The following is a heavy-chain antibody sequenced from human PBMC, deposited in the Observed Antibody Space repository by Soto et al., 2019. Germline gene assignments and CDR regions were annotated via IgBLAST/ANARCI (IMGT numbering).Heavy chain of an antibody. CDR2: IYYSGST. D-gene: IGHD3-10*01. CDR3: ARHRGPMVRGVISNWFDP. J-gene: IGHJ5*02. CDR1: GGSISISSYY. V-gene: IGHV4-39*01. Sequence: SDTMYLTCTVSGGSISISSYYWGWIRQPPGKGLEWIGSIYYSGSTYYNPSLKSRVTISVDTSKNQFSLKLSSVTAADTAVYYCARHRGPMVRGVISNWFDPWGQGTLVTVSS.